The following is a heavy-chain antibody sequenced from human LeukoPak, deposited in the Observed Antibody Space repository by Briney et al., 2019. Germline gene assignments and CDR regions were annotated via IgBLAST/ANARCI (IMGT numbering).Heavy chain of an antibody. CDR3: ARAPDIAVADHFDY. J-gene: IGHJ4*02. CDR1: GFTFSNYI. CDR2: ISSSGSYI. Sequence: GGSLRLSCAASGFTFSNYIMNWVRQAPGKGLEWVSSISSSGSYIYYADSVKGRFTISRDNSKNTLYLQMNSLRAEDTAVYYCARAPDIAVADHFDYWGQGTLVTVSS. D-gene: IGHD6-19*01. V-gene: IGHV3-21*01.